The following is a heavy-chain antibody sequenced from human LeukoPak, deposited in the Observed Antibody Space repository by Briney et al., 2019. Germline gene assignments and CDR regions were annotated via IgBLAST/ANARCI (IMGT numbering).Heavy chain of an antibody. D-gene: IGHD5-18*01. Sequence: GGSLRLSCAASGFTFSSYTMNWVRQAPGKGLEWVSSISSSSSYIYYADSVEGRFTISRDNAKNSLYLQMDSLRAEDTAVYYCASSLVAGYYYYNYYYMDVWGKGTTVTVSS. CDR1: GFTFSSYT. V-gene: IGHV3-21*01. CDR3: ASSLVAGYYYYNYYYMDV. CDR2: ISSSSSYI. J-gene: IGHJ6*03.